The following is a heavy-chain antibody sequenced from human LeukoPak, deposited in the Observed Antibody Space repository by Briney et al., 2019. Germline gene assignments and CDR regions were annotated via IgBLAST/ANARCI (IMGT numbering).Heavy chain of an antibody. CDR1: GFTFSSYS. CDR3: ARGRGYYDILTGYSDGNNWFDP. D-gene: IGHD3-9*01. CDR2: ISSSGSTI. Sequence: GGSLRLSCAASGFTFSSYSMSWIRQAPGKGLEWVSYISSSGSTIYYADSVKGRFTISRDNAKNSLYLQMNSLRAEDTAVYYCARGRGYYDILTGYSDGNNWFDPWGQGTLVTVSS. J-gene: IGHJ5*02. V-gene: IGHV3-48*04.